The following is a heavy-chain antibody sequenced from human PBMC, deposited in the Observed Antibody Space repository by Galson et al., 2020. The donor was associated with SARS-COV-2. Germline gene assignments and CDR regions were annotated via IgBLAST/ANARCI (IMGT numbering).Heavy chain of an antibody. CDR3: AREQSGANDY. V-gene: IGHV3-48*04. CDR1: GFTFSSYS. Sequence: GESLKISCAASGFTFSSYSMNWVRQAPGKGLEWVSYISSSSSTIYYADSVKGRFTISRDNAKNSLYLQMNSLRAEDTAVYYCAREQSGANDYWGQGTLVTVSS. D-gene: IGHD2-15*01. CDR2: ISSSSSTI. J-gene: IGHJ4*02.